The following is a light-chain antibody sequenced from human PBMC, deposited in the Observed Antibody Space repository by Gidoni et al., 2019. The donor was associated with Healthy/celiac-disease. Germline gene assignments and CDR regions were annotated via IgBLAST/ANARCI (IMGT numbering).Light chain of an antibody. J-gene: IGKJ1*01. CDR2: WAS. Sequence: DIVMTQSPDSLAVSLGERATNNCKSSQRLLYSSNNKNYLAWYQQKPGQPPKLLIYWASTRESGVPDRFSGSGSGTDFTLTISSLQAEDVAVYYCQQYYSTPPTFGQGTKVEIK. CDR3: QQYYSTPPT. V-gene: IGKV4-1*01. CDR1: QRLLYSSNNKNY.